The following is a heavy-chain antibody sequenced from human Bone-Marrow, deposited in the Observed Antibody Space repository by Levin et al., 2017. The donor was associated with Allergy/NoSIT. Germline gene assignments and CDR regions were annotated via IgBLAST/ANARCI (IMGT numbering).Heavy chain of an antibody. D-gene: IGHD6-13*01. CDR2: MNPNSGNT. Sequence: ASVKVSCKASGYTFTSYDINWVRQATGQGLEWMGWMNPNSGNTGYAQKFQGRVTMTRNTSISTAYMELSSLRSEDTAVYYCARGPHRGPEDGSSWYGDYWGQGTLVTVSS. CDR1: GYTFTSYD. CDR3: ARGPHRGPEDGSSWYGDY. J-gene: IGHJ4*02. V-gene: IGHV1-8*01.